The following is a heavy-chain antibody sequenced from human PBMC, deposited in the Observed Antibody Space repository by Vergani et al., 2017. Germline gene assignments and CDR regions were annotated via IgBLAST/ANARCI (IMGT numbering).Heavy chain of an antibody. CDR3: AREREGVDYGDYPWNAFDI. D-gene: IGHD4-17*01. Sequence: QLQLQESGPGLVKPSETLSLTCTVSGGSISSSSYYWGWIRQPPGKGLEWIGSIYYSGITYYNPSLKSRVTISVDTSKNQFSLKLSSVTAADTAVYYCAREREGVDYGDYPWNAFDIWGQGTMVTVSS. CDR1: GGSISSSSYY. CDR2: IYYSGIT. V-gene: IGHV4-39*02. J-gene: IGHJ3*02.